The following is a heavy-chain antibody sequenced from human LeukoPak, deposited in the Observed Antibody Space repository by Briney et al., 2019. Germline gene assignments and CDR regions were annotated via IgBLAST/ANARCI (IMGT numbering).Heavy chain of an antibody. CDR2: IYPGDSDT. CDR1: GYSFTSYW. CDR3: ARHVPAEGVAFDI. Sequence: GESLKISCKGSGYSFTSYWIGWVRQMPGKGLEWMGIIYPGDSDTRYSPSFQGQVTISADKSISTAYLQWSSLKASDTAMYYCARHVPAEGVAFDIWGQGTMVTVSS. V-gene: IGHV5-51*01. D-gene: IGHD6-25*01. J-gene: IGHJ3*02.